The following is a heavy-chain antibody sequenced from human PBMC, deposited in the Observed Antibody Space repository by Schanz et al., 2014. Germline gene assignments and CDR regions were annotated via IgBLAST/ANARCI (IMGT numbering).Heavy chain of an antibody. J-gene: IGHJ4*02. V-gene: IGHV3-48*01. D-gene: IGHD1-1*01. CDR1: GFTFSSYS. CDR3: ARDRRNADLDY. Sequence: VHLLESGGGLVQPGGSLRLSCTASGFTFSSYSMNWVRQAPGKGLEWVSYVSRSTPDIYYADSVKGRFTISRDNAKNSLYLEMNSLRAEDTALYYCARDRRNADLDYWGQGTLVTVSS. CDR2: VSRSTPDI.